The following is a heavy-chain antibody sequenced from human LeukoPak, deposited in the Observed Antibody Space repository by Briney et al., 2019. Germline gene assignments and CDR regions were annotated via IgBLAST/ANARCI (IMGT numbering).Heavy chain of an antibody. CDR2: IYSSGST. Sequence: PSETLSLTCTVSGGSISSSGYYWGWIRQPPGKGLEWIGSIYSSGSTYYNPSLKSRVTISINTSKNQFSLKLSSVTAADTAVYYCARAGVATLRLGDNWFDPWGQGTLVTVSS. J-gene: IGHJ5*02. CDR1: GGSISSSGYY. D-gene: IGHD5-12*01. CDR3: ARAGVATLRLGDNWFDP. V-gene: IGHV4-39*07.